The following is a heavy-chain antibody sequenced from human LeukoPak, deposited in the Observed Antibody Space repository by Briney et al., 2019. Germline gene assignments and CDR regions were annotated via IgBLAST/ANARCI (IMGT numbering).Heavy chain of an antibody. CDR3: ARARYYYDSSGYYFDY. V-gene: IGHV3-53*01. J-gene: IGHJ4*02. Sequence: GGSLRLSCAASGFTVSSNYMSWVRQAPGKGLEWVSVIYSDGSTYYADSVKGRFTISRDNSKNTLYLQMNSLRAEDTAVYYCARARYYYDSSGYYFDYWGQGTLVTVSS. D-gene: IGHD3-22*01. CDR1: GFTVSSNY. CDR2: IYSDGST.